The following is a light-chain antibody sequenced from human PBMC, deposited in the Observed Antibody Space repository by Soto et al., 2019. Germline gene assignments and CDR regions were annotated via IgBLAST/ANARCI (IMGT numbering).Light chain of an antibody. CDR3: HQRSNWPPT. V-gene: IGKV3-11*01. CDR2: DAY. CDR1: QSFRGL. Sequence: EVVLTQSPVTLSLSPGERATLSCRASQSFRGLLAWYQQKPGQAPRLLIYDAYNRATGIPPRFSGSGSGTDFTLTISSLEPEDFAVYYCHQRSNWPPTFGGGTKVEIK. J-gene: IGKJ4*01.